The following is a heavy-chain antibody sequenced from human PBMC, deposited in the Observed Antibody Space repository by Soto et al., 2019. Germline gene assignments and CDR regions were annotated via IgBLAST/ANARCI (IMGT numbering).Heavy chain of an antibody. CDR2: IHTGGTT. V-gene: IGHV4-4*07. CDR1: GGSISGFY. J-gene: IGHJ4*02. Sequence: SETLSLTCTVSGGSISGFYWNWFRQPAGKGLEWIGRIHTGGTTNYKPSLRSRVTMSVDTSKNQFSLKLTSVTAADTAVYYCARISGGPLRWGQGTLVTVSS. CDR3: ARISGGPLR.